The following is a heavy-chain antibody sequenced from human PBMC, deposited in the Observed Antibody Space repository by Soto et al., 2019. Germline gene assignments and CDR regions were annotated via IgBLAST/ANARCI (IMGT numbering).Heavy chain of an antibody. CDR2: ISAYNGNT. CDR3: ARESGRRYDCSGGSCYYYYGMDV. CDR1: GDTFTIYG. V-gene: IGHV1-18*01. Sequence: GAAVKVSCKASGDTFTIYGISWVRQAPGQGLQWMGCISAYNGNTNYAQKLQGRFTMTTDTSTSTAYMELRSLRADYTAVYYCARESGRRYDCSGGSCYYYYGMDVWGQGTTVTVSS. J-gene: IGHJ6*02. D-gene: IGHD2-15*01.